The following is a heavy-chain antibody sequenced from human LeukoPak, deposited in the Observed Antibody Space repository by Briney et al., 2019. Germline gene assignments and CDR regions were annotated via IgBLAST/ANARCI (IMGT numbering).Heavy chain of an antibody. CDR2: IYYTGST. CDR1: GDSISTYY. CDR3: ARTPKGLKPYSYYYYMDV. D-gene: IGHD1-14*01. V-gene: IGHV4-59*08. J-gene: IGHJ6*03. Sequence: SETLSLTCTVPGDSISTYYWSWIRQPPEKGLEWIGYIYYTGSTSYNPSLKSRVTISVDTSKNQFSLRLTSVTAADTAVYYCARTPKGLKPYSYYYYMDVWGKGTAVTVSS.